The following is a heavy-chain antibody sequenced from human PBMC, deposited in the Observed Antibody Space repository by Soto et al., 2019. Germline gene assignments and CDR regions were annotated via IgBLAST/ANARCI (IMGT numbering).Heavy chain of an antibody. Sequence: EVQLVQSGAEVKKPGEFLKISCKGSGYSFTNYWIGWVRQMPGKGLEWMGIIYTDDSVTRYSPSFQGHVTLSADKSIDTAYLQWNSLEASDTAMYYCARLGGTSGPLLYWGQGTLVSVSS. V-gene: IGHV5-51*01. D-gene: IGHD6-25*01. CDR1: GYSFTNYW. CDR3: ARLGGTSGPLLY. CDR2: IYTDDSVT. J-gene: IGHJ4*02.